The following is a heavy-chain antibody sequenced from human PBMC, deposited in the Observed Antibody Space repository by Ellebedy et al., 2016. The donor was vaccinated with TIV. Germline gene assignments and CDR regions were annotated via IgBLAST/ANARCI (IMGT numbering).Heavy chain of an antibody. CDR1: GGSFTGNY. CDR2: INHRGRT. D-gene: IGHD1-7*01. J-gene: IGHJ4*02. Sequence: MPGGSLRLSCAVNGGSFTGNYWSWIRQPPGKGLEWIGEINHRGRTNYNPSLRSRVAVSVDTSKNQISLRLDSLTAADTAVYYWARVGRRRAAGTTGYFDYWGQGTPVTVSS. CDR3: ARVGRRRAAGTTGYFDY. V-gene: IGHV4-34*01.